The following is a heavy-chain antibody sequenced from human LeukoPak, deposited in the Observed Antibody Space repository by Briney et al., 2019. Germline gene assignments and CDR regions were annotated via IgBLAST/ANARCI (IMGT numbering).Heavy chain of an antibody. J-gene: IGHJ2*01. CDR1: GGSFSDYY. Sequence: SETLSLTCAVYGGSFSDYYWTWLRQPPGRGLEWIGEINHRGRNNYSLSLTSRLTTSVDTSKNQFSLKLSSVTAADTAVYYCARPHLGADNYWYFDLWGRGTLVTVSS. CDR2: INHRGRN. V-gene: IGHV4-34*01. CDR3: ARPHLGADNYWYFDL. D-gene: IGHD1-26*01.